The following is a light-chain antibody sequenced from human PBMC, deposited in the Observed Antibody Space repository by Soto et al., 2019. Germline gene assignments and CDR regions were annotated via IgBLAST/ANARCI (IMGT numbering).Light chain of an antibody. J-gene: IGKJ4*01. Sequence: VLTQSPGTLSFSPGERATLSCRASQSVSNNYLAWYQQKPGRAPRILIYGASNRATGVPDRFSGSGSGTQFTLTISRLEPEDFAVYYCQQYANSLTFGGGTRVEIK. CDR1: QSVSNNY. CDR2: GAS. CDR3: QQYANSLT. V-gene: IGKV3-20*01.